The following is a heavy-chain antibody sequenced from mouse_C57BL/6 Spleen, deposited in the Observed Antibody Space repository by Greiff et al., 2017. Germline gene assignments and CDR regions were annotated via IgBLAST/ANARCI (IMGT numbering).Heavy chain of an antibody. CDR1: GFNIKDYY. D-gene: IGHD2-4*01. CDR2: IVPEDGET. CDR3: ALYYDCDWFAY. V-gene: IGHV14-2*01. Sequence: VQLQQSGAELVKPGASVKLSCTASGFNIKDYYMHWVKQRTEQGLEWIGRIVPEDGETKYAPKFKGKATITADTSSNTAYLQLSSLTSEDTAVYYCALYYDCDWFAYWGQGTLVTVSA. J-gene: IGHJ3*01.